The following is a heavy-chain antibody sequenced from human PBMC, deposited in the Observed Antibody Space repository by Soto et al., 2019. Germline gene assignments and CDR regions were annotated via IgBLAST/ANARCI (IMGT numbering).Heavy chain of an antibody. CDR1: GGSISSYY. V-gene: IGHV4-59*08. D-gene: IGHD3-3*01. CDR2: FYYSGST. J-gene: IGHJ5*02. CDR3: ARFDGRYDFWSGYPRKGEHNWFDP. Sequence: SETLSLTCTVSGGSISSYYWSWIRQPPGKGLEWIGYFYYSGSTNFSSSLNSRVTISVDTSKNQFSLKLSSVTAADTAVYYCARFDGRYDFWSGYPRKGEHNWFDPWGQGTLVTVSS.